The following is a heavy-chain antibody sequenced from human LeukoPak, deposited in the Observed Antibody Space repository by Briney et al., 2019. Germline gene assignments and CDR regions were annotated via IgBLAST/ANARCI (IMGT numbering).Heavy chain of an antibody. CDR1: GFTFSSYA. Sequence: SCKASGFTFSSYAMSWVRQAPGKGLEWVSAISGSGGSTYYADSVKGRFTISRDNSKNTLYLQMNSLRAEDTAVYYCAKDGSLKVWSGYSYFDYWGQGTLVTVSS. V-gene: IGHV3-23*01. CDR2: ISGSGGST. CDR3: AKDGSLKVWSGYSYFDY. J-gene: IGHJ4*02. D-gene: IGHD3-3*01.